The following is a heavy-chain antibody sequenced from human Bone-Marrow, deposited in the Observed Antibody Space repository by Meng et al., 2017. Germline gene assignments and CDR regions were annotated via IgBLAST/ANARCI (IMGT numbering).Heavy chain of an antibody. CDR1: GYTFTDYY. D-gene: IGHD1-7*01. CDR2: VDPEDGET. CDR3: APLDNWNYRGSSDY. J-gene: IGHJ4*02. V-gene: IGHV1-69-2*01. Sequence: VQLVQSGAEVKKPGATVKISFKVSGYTFTDYYMHGVQQAPGKGLEWMGLVDPEDGETIYAEKFQGRVTITADTSTDTAYMELSSLRSEDTAVYYCAPLDNWNYRGSSDYWGQGTLVTVSS.